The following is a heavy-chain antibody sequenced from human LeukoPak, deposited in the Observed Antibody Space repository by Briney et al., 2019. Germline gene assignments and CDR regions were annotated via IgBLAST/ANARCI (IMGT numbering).Heavy chain of an antibody. V-gene: IGHV3-53*01. CDR2: IYSDGRT. Sequence: GGSLRLSCAASGFTVSRNYMSWVRQAPGKGLEWVSVIYSDGRTYYADSVKGRFTISRDNSKNTPYLQMNSLRAEDTAVYYCARDSGRFDVFDIWGQGTMVTVSS. D-gene: IGHD3-10*01. J-gene: IGHJ3*02. CDR3: ARDSGRFDVFDI. CDR1: GFTVSRNY.